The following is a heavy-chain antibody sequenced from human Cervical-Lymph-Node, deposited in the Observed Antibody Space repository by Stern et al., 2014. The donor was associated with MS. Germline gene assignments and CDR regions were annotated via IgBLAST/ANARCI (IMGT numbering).Heavy chain of an antibody. CDR3: ARHMAGTFYYGMDV. J-gene: IGHJ6*02. CDR2: IIPIFGPD. Sequence: VQLVESGAEVKKPGSSVKVSCNASGGTFSSYAISWVRQAPGQGLERMGGIIPIFGPDNYAQKFQGRVTITADESTSTAYMELSSLRSEDTAVYYCARHMAGTFYYGMDVWGQGTTVTVSS. V-gene: IGHV1-69*01. D-gene: IGHD6-19*01. CDR1: GGTFSSYA.